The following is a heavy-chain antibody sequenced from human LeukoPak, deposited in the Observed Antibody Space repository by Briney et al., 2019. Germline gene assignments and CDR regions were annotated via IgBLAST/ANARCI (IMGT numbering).Heavy chain of an antibody. Sequence: SVKVSCKTSGGTFNRYTISWVRQAPGQGLEWMGGIIPLFGTPNYAQNFQGRVTITADESTSTAYLELSSLRSEDTAIYFCARGLSDYGLYPFDFWGQGTLVTVSS. CDR3: ARGLSDYGLYPFDF. CDR2: IIPLFGTP. J-gene: IGHJ4*02. D-gene: IGHD3-16*01. V-gene: IGHV1-69*01. CDR1: GGTFNRYT.